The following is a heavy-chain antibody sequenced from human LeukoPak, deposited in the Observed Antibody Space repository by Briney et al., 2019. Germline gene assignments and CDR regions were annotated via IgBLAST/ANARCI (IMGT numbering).Heavy chain of an antibody. D-gene: IGHD3-3*01. V-gene: IGHV1-18*01. CDR3: ARVYYDFWSGYEYDAFDI. CDR1: GYTFTSYG. J-gene: IGHJ3*02. CDR2: ISAYNGNT. Sequence: GASVKVSCKASGYTFTSYGISWVRQAPGQGLEWMGWISAYNGNTNYAQKLQGRVTMTTDTSTSTAYMELRSLRSDDTDVYYCARVYYDFWSGYEYDAFDIWGQGTMVTVSS.